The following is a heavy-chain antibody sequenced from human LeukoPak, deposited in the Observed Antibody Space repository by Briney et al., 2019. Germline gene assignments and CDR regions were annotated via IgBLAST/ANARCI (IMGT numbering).Heavy chain of an antibody. J-gene: IGHJ4*02. CDR3: ASEDVDTGDF. D-gene: IGHD5-18*01. CDR2: ISHDGTNE. Sequence: PGGSLRLSCAGSGFTFTNAGIHWVRLAAGKGLEWVSFISHDGTNEYYSDSVDGRFTVSRLNSQNTVYLQMTDLRPDTATYYCASEDVDTGDFWGQGTLVTVSS. CDR1: GFTFTNAG. V-gene: IGHV3-30*01.